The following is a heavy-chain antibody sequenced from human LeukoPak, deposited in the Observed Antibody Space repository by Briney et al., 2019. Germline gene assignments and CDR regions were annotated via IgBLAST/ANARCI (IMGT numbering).Heavy chain of an antibody. V-gene: IGHV3-23*01. J-gene: IGHJ4*02. Sequence: GGSLRLSCAASGFTFSSYAMSWVRQAPGKGLEWVSAISGSGDSTYSTDSVKGRFTISRDNAKNSLYLQMNSLRAEDTAVYYCARVIEMATITHYFDYWGQGTLVTVSS. CDR2: ISGSGDST. CDR3: ARVIEMATITHYFDY. D-gene: IGHD5-24*01. CDR1: GFTFSSYA.